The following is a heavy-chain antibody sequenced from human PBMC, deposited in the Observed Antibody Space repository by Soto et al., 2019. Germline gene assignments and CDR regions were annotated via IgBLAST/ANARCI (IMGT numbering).Heavy chain of an antibody. Sequence: SQTLSLTCAISGDSVSSNSAAWNWIRQSPSRGLEWLGRTYYRSKWYNDYAVSVKSRITINPDTSKNQFSLQLNSVTPEDTAVYYCAKDPVPLRQWLPNDYFDYWGQGTLVTVSS. D-gene: IGHD6-19*01. V-gene: IGHV6-1*01. CDR2: TYYRSKWYN. J-gene: IGHJ4*02. CDR3: AKDPVPLRQWLPNDYFDY. CDR1: GDSVSSNSAA.